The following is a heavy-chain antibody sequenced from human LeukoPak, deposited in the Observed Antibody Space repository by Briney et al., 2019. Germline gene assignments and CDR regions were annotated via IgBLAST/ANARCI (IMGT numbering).Heavy chain of an antibody. D-gene: IGHD1-1*01. J-gene: IGHJ4*02. CDR3: ARSKNCAFDY. Sequence: QTLSLTCAISGDSVPGSGVGWHWIRQSPSRGLEWLGKIYYWSKWYYEYAISVKSRIAINPDTSKNQFSLQLDSVTPDDTAVYYCARSKNCAFDYWGPGALVTVSS. CDR2: IYYWSKWYY. CDR1: GDSVPGSGVG. V-gene: IGHV6-1*01.